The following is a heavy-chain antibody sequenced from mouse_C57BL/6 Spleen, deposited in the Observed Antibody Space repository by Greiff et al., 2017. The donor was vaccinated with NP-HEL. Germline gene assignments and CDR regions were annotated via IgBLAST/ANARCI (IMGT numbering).Heavy chain of an antibody. V-gene: IGHV1-64*01. J-gene: IGHJ3*01. D-gene: IGHD2-5*01. CDR1: GYTFTSYW. CDR2: IHPNSGST. Sequence: QVQLQQPGAELVKPGASVKLSCKASGYTFTSYWMHWVKQRPGQGLEWIGMIHPNSGSTNYNEKLKSKATLTVDKSSSTAYMQLSSLTSEDSAVYYCAKGYYSNSFAYWGQGTLVTVSA. CDR3: AKGYYSNSFAY.